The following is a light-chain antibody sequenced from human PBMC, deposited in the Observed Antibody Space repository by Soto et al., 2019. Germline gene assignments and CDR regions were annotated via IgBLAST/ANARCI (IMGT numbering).Light chain of an antibody. CDR1: RTDVGGYDF. J-gene: IGLJ1*01. CDR2: DVS. CDR3: CYYAGNYTLYV. Sequence: QSALTQPRSVSGFPGQSVTISCTGTRTDVGGYDFVSWYQHHPGKAPRLLLYDVSDRPSGVPDRFSGSKSGDTASLTISGLQAEDEADYYCCYYAGNYTLYVFGSGTKLTVL. V-gene: IGLV2-11*01.